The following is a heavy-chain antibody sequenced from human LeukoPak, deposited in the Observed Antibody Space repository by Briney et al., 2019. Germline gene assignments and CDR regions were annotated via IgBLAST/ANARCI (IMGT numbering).Heavy chain of an antibody. D-gene: IGHD3-10*01. CDR3: ARDYGSGSYPRIYFEY. Sequence: GGSLRLSCAASGFTFSSNWMHWVRQAPGKGLEWVSCIKSDGSSTTYADSVKGRFTISRDNAKNTLYLQMNGLRPEDTAVYYCARDYGSGSYPRIYFEYWGQGTLVTVSS. J-gene: IGHJ4*02. CDR1: GFTFSSNW. CDR2: IKSDGSST. V-gene: IGHV3-74*01.